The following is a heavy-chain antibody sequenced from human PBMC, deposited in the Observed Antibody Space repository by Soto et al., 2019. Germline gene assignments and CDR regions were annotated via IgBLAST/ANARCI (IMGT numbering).Heavy chain of an antibody. D-gene: IGHD3-3*01. V-gene: IGHV3-48*02. CDR2: ITDGSDTI. CDR1: RFSLSNYN. CDR3: ARDFGHGYYLDY. J-gene: IGHJ4*02. Sequence: GSLRPSSVASRFSLSNYNMNWVRQAPGDGLEWVSYITDGSDTIHAADSVRGRFTISRDNAESSLYLQMNRLRDEDTAVYCGARDFGHGYYLDYWGRGTLVTVSS.